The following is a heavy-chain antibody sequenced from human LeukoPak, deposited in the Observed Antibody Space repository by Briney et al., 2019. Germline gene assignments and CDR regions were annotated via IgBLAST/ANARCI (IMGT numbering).Heavy chain of an antibody. CDR3: AAVVGPSAFDC. CDR1: GFTVSNTY. D-gene: IGHD1-26*01. J-gene: IGHJ4*02. V-gene: IGHV3-66*01. Sequence: GGSLRLSCAASGFTVSNTYMSWVRQAPAQGLEWVPVIYSGGSTDYADSVKGRFTISRDNSKNTVYLQMNSLEDEDTAVYYCAAVVGPSAFDCWGQGTLVTVSS. CDR2: IYSGGST.